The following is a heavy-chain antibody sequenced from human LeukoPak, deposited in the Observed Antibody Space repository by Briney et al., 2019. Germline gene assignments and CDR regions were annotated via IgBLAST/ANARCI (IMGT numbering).Heavy chain of an antibody. J-gene: IGHJ3*02. CDR1: GFTFSNAW. Sequence: GGSLRLSCAASGFTFSNAWMSWVRQAPGKGLEWVSAISGSGGSTYYADSVKGRFTISRDNSKNTLYLQMNSLRAEDTAVYYCAKDNSYSSGYVLPIWGQGTMVTVSS. V-gene: IGHV3-23*01. CDR3: AKDNSYSSGYVLPI. D-gene: IGHD3-22*01. CDR2: ISGSGGST.